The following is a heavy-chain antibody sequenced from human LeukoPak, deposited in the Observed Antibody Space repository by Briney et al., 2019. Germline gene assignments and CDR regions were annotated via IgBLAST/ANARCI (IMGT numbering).Heavy chain of an antibody. V-gene: IGHV3-15*01. CDR3: TTGGQLGYCSSTSCLGDFDY. J-gene: IGHJ4*02. D-gene: IGHD2-2*01. CDR1: GFTFSNAW. CDR2: IKSKTDGGTT. Sequence: GGSLRLSCAASGFTFSNAWMSWVRQAPGKGLEWVGRIKSKTDGGTTDYAAPVKGRFTISRDDSKNTLYLQMNSPKTEGTAVYYCTTGGQLGYCSSTSCLGDFDYWGQGTLVTVSS.